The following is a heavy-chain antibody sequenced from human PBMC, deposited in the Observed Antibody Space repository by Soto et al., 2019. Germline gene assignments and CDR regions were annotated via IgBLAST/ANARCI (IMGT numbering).Heavy chain of an antibody. CDR1: GGSVSSGSYY. CDR3: ARDRSFGSGSYSDY. Sequence: QVQLQESGPGLVKPSETLSLTCTVSGGSVSSGSYYWSWIRQPPGQALEWIGFIDYSGSTNYNPSLKSRLTMSIDTSKNQFSLRLNSVTAADTAVYYCARDRSFGSGSYSDYWGQGTLVTVSS. CDR2: IDYSGST. V-gene: IGHV4-61*01. J-gene: IGHJ4*02. D-gene: IGHD3-10*01.